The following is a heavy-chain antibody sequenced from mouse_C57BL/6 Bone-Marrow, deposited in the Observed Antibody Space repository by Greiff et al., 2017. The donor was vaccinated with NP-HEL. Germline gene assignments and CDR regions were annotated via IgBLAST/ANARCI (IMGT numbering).Heavy chain of an antibody. D-gene: IGHD1-1*01. Sequence: QVQLQQSGAELVKPGASVKISCKASGYAFSSYWMNWVKERPGKGLEWIGQIYPGDGDTKYNGKFKGKATLTADKSSSTAYMQVSSLTSEDSAVYFCARGDYGSSRFGDAMDYGGQGTSVTVSS. CDR3: ARGDYGSSRFGDAMDY. CDR1: GYAFSSYW. J-gene: IGHJ4*01. V-gene: IGHV1-80*01. CDR2: IYPGDGDT.